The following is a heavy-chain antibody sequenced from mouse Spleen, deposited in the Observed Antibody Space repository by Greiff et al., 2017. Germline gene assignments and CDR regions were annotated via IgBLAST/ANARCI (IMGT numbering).Heavy chain of an antibody. D-gene: IGHD2-3*01. CDR3: ARGDGYYVGAMDY. J-gene: IGHJ4*01. Sequence: EVQLVESGPGLVKPSQSLSLTCTVTGYSITSDYAWNWIRQFPGNKLEWMGYISYSGSTSYNPSLKSRISITRDTSKNQFFLQLNSVTTEDTATYYCARGDGYYVGAMDYWGQGTSVTVSS. CDR2: ISYSGST. CDR1: GYSITSDYA. V-gene: IGHV3-2*02.